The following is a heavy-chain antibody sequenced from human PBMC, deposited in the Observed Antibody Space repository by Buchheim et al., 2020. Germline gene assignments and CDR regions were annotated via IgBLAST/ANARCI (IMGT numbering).Heavy chain of an antibody. CDR1: GFTFSSYG. CDR3: AKARGHFVVVTAISRGMDV. D-gene: IGHD2-21*02. CDR2: ISYDGSTK. J-gene: IGHJ6*02. Sequence: QVQLVESGGGVVQPGRSLRLSCAASGFTFSSYGMHWVRQAPGKGLEWVAVISYDGSTKYYADSVKGGFTISRDNSKNTLYLQMNSLRAEDTAVYYCAKARGHFVVVTAISRGMDVWGQGTT. V-gene: IGHV3-30*18.